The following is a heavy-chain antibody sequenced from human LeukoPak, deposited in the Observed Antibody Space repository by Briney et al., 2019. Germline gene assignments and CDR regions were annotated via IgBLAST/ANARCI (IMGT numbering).Heavy chain of an antibody. CDR3: ARDRVRWGSGSSGGV. Sequence: PGGSLRLSCAASGFTFDDYGMSWVRQAPGKGLEWVSGINWNGGSTGYADSAKGRFTISRDNAKNSLYLQMNSLRAEDTALYYCARDRVRWGSGSSGGVWGQGTLVTVSS. CDR2: INWNGGST. V-gene: IGHV3-20*04. J-gene: IGHJ4*02. CDR1: GFTFDDYG. D-gene: IGHD3-10*01.